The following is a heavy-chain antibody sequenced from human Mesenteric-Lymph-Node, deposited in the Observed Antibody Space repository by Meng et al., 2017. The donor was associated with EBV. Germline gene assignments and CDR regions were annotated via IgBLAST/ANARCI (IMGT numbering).Heavy chain of an antibody. D-gene: IGHD6-6*01. V-gene: IGHV1-18*01. Sequence: QVQLVQFGAEVKKPGDSVKVSCKASGYIFSHYGIDWVRQAPGQGLEWMGWIYTFNDDTIYAESFQDRVTLTTDTSTSTVYMELKSLRSDDTAVDYCARTYSSTSHFDYWGQGSLVTVSS. CDR3: ARTYSSTSHFDY. CDR2: IYTFNDDT. J-gene: IGHJ4*02. CDR1: GYIFSHYG.